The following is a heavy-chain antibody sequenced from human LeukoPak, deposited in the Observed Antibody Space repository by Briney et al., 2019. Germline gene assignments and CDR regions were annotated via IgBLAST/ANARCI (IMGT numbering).Heavy chain of an antibody. CDR3: ARVYRSGSIYGQGYFDN. CDR1: GYTFTGYY. Sequence: ASVKVSCKASGYTFTGYYINWVRQAPGQGLEWMGWINPSSDGTNYAQKFQGRVTMTRDTSISTAYMELSRLRSDDTAVYYCARVYRSGSIYGQGYFDNWGQGTLVTVSS. V-gene: IGHV1-2*02. CDR2: INPSSDGT. J-gene: IGHJ4*02. D-gene: IGHD5-18*01.